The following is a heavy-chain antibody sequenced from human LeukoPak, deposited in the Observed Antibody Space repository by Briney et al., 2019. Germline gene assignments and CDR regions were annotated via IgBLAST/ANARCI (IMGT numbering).Heavy chain of an antibody. CDR3: AAPGPYSSGYTLLLAEFVYYYNGMDV. CDR2: IVVGSGNT. D-gene: IGHD3-22*01. CDR1: GFTFTSSA. Sequence: SVKVSCKASGFTFTSSAVQWVRQARGQRLEWIGWIVVGSGNTNYAQKFQERVTITRDMSTSTAYMELSSLRSEDTAVYYCAAPGPYSSGYTLLLAEFVYYYNGMDVWGQGTTVIVSS. J-gene: IGHJ6*02. V-gene: IGHV1-58*01.